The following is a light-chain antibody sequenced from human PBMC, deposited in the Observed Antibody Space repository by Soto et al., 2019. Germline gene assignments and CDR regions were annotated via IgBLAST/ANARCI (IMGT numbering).Light chain of an antibody. J-gene: IGKJ4*01. V-gene: IGKV3-20*01. CDR3: QQYGSSPLLT. CDR1: QSVSSSY. CDR2: GAS. Sequence: EIVLTQSPGTLSLSPGERATLSCRASQSVSSSYLAWYQQKPGQAPRLLIYGASSRATGIPDRFSGSGSGTDFPLTISRLEPEDFAVYYCQQYGSSPLLTFVGVTKVEIK.